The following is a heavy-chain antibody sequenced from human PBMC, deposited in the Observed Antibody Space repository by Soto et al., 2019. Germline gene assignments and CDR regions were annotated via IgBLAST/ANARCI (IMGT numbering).Heavy chain of an antibody. Sequence: EVQLVESGGGLVQPGRSLRLSCAASGFTFDDYAMHWVRQAPGKGLEWVSGISWNSGSIGYADSVKGRFTISRDNAKNSLYLQMNSLRAEDTALYYCAKDRVPHGDYPRTFDYWGQRTLVTVSS. CDR1: GFTFDDYA. CDR3: AKDRVPHGDYPRTFDY. D-gene: IGHD4-17*01. CDR2: ISWNSGSI. V-gene: IGHV3-9*01. J-gene: IGHJ4*02.